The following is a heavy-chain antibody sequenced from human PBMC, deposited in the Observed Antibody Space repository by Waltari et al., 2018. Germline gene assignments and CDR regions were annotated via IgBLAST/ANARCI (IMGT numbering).Heavy chain of an antibody. D-gene: IGHD2-8*02. V-gene: IGHV3-53*02. CDR2: IYSSDNA. CDR1: DFSVRTNY. J-gene: IGHJ4*02. CDR3: ACGFGNDGVYLAY. Sequence: EVRLVETGGGLVKHGGSLSIACAASDFSVRTNYMTWVRQAPGKGLECVSIIYSSDNAYYAGSVKGRFTISRDNSMNTLFLQMNSLRAEDTAVYYCACGFGNDGVYLAYWGQGALVTVSS.